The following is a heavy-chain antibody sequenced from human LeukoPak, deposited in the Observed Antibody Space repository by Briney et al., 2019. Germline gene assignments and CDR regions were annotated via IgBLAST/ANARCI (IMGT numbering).Heavy chain of an antibody. CDR2: ISAYNGNT. CDR1: GYTFTSYG. Sequence: ASVKVSCKASGYTFTSYGISWVRQAPGQGLEWMGWISAYNGNTNYAQKLQGGVTMTTDTSTSTAYMELRSLRSDDTAVYYCARIRTHSSSWYVPSGLSDYWGQGTLVTVSS. V-gene: IGHV1-18*01. J-gene: IGHJ4*02. CDR3: ARIRTHSSSWYVPSGLSDY. D-gene: IGHD6-13*01.